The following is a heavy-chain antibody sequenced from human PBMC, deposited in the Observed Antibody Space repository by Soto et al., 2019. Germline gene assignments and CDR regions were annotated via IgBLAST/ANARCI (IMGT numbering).Heavy chain of an antibody. D-gene: IGHD3-22*01. CDR1: GFTFSDYY. J-gene: IGHJ3*02. CDR3: ARDSLPGYYYDSSGYYVRDDFDI. CDR2: ISSSSSYT. V-gene: IGHV3-11*06. Sequence: KPGGSLRLSCAASGFTFSDYYMSWIRQAPGKGLEWVSYISSSSSYTNYADSVKGRFTISRDNAKNSLYLQMNSLRAEDTAVYYCARDSLPGYYYDSSGYYVRDDFDIWGQGTMVTVSS.